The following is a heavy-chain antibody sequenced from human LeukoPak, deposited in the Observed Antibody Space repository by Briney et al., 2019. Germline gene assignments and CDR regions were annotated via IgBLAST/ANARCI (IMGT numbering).Heavy chain of an antibody. CDR1: GGSFSGYY. CDR2: INHSGST. CDR3: ASLPSGYYFTETDY. J-gene: IGHJ4*02. Sequence: SETLSLTCAVYGGSFSGYYWSWIRQPPGKGLEWIGEINHSGSTNYNPSLKSRVTISVDTSKNQFSLKLCSVTAADTAVYYCASLPSGYYFTETDYWGQGTLVTVSS. D-gene: IGHD3-22*01. V-gene: IGHV4-34*01.